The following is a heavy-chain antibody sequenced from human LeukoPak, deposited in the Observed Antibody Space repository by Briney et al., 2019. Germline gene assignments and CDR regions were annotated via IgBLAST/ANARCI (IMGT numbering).Heavy chain of an antibody. J-gene: IGHJ2*01. D-gene: IGHD2-2*01. V-gene: IGHV4-31*03. CDR1: GGSISSGGYY. CDR3: ARDRGYCSSTSCYPPHWYFDL. CDR2: IYYSGST. Sequence: SQTLSLTCTVSGGSISSGGYYWSWIRQHPGKGLEWIGYIYYSGSTYYNPSLKSRVTISVETSKNQFSLKLSSVTAADTAVYYCARDRGYCSSTSCYPPHWYFDLWGRGTLVTVSS.